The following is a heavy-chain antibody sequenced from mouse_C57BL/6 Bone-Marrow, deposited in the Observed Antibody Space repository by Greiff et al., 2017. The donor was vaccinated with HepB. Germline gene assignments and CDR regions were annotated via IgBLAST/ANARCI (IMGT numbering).Heavy chain of an antibody. J-gene: IGHJ4*01. CDR1: GFTFSSYG. D-gene: IGHD1-1*01. V-gene: IGHV5-6*01. CDR2: ISSGGSYT. Sequence: EVQLMESGGDLVKPGGSLKLSCAASGFTFSSYGMSWVRQTPDKRLEWVATISSGGSYTYYPDSVKGRFTISRDNAKNTLYLQMSSLKSEDTAMYYCARHGWITTVVAPYAMDYWGQGTSVTVSS. CDR3: ARHGWITTVVAPYAMDY.